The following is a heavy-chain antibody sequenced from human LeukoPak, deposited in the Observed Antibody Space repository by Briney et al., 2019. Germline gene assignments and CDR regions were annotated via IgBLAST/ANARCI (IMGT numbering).Heavy chain of an antibody. V-gene: IGHV1-2*04. J-gene: IGHJ4*02. Sequence: ASVKVSCKASGYTFTGYYMHWVRQAPGQGLEWMGWINPNSGGTNYAQKFQGWVTMTRDTSIGTAYMELSRLRSDDTAVYYCARASGDYVWGSYRYNPTFDYWGQGTLVTVSS. CDR3: ARASGDYVWGSYRYNPTFDY. D-gene: IGHD3-16*02. CDR2: INPNSGGT. CDR1: GYTFTGYY.